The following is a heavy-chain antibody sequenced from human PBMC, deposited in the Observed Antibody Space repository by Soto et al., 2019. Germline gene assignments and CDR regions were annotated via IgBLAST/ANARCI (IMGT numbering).Heavy chain of an antibody. D-gene: IGHD4-17*01. CDR1: GGSISSYY. J-gene: IGHJ6*02. CDR2: IYTSGST. V-gene: IGHV4-4*07. Sequence: QVQLQESGPGLVKPSETLSLTCTVSGGSISSYYWSWIRQPAGKGLEWIGRIYTSGSTNYNPSLKSRVTMSVDTSKNQFSLKLSSVTAADTAVYYCARERDYGDYLYYYYGMDGWGQGTTVTVSS. CDR3: ARERDYGDYLYYYYGMDG.